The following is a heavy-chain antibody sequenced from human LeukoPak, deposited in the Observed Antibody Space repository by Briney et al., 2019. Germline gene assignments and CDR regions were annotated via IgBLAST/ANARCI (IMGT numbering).Heavy chain of an antibody. CDR3: AREIVGTHKSRFDP. V-gene: IGHV3-7*03. CDR1: GFTFSGRW. Sequence: GGSLRLSCAASGFTFSGRWMSWLRQAPGKGLEWVANINQDGTDKYYVDSVKGRFTISRDNAKNSLYLQMNSLRAEDTAVYYCAREIVGTHKSRFDPWGQGTLVTVSS. D-gene: IGHD1-26*01. CDR2: INQDGTDK. J-gene: IGHJ5*02.